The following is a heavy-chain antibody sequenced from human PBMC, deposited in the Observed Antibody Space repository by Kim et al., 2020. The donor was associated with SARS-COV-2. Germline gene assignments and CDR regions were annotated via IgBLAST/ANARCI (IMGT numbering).Heavy chain of an antibody. CDR2: ISGDGGST. Sequence: GGSLRLSCAASGFTFDDYAMHWVRQAPGKGLEWVSLISGDGGSTYYADSVKGRFTISRDNSKNSLYLQMNSLRTEDTALYYCAKEGEEWLLKYYYYYYYMDVWGKGTTVTVSS. D-gene: IGHD3-3*01. CDR3: AKEGEEWLLKYYYYYYYMDV. J-gene: IGHJ6*03. V-gene: IGHV3-43*02. CDR1: GFTFDDYA.